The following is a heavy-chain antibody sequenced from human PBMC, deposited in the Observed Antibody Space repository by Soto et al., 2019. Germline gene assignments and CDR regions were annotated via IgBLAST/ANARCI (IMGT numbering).Heavy chain of an antibody. CDR3: AREDYGDSYNWFDP. CDR1: GYTLSELS. J-gene: IGHJ5*02. V-gene: IGHV1-24*01. D-gene: IGHD4-17*01. Sequence: ASVKVSCKVSGYTLSELSMHWVRQAPGKGLEWMGGFDPEDGETIYAQKFQGRVTMTEDTSTDTAYMELSSLRSEDTAVYYCAREDYGDSYNWFDPWGQGTLVTVSS. CDR2: FDPEDGET.